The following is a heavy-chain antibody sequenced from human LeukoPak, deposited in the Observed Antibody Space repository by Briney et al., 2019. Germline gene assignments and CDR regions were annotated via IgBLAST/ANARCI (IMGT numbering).Heavy chain of an antibody. V-gene: IGHV4-4*07. J-gene: IGHJ5*02. CDR3: AKTPGTQGWFDP. CDR2: IYMSGST. Sequence: KPSETLSLTCTVSGGSISSYYWRWIRQPAGRGLEWIGRIYMSGSTNYNSSLKSRVNMSVDTTTNQFSLNLSSVTAADTAVYYCAKTPGTQGWFDPWGQGTLVTVSP. CDR1: GGSISSYY.